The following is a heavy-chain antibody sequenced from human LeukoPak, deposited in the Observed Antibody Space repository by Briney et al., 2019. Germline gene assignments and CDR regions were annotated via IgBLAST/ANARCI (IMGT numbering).Heavy chain of an antibody. D-gene: IGHD2-15*01. CDR2: ISNSGDDT. V-gene: IGHV3-23*01. J-gene: IGHJ4*02. CDR1: GFTLRNYA. CDR3: ARAPSSRAPNFDY. Sequence: QLGGSLRLSCAASGFTLRNYAMSWVRQAPGKGLECVSVISNSGDDTYYADSVKGRFTISRDNSRNMLYLQMNSLRAEDTAVYYCARAPSSRAPNFDYWGQGTLVTVSS.